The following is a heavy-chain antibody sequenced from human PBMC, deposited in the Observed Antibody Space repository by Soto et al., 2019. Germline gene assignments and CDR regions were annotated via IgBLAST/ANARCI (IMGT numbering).Heavy chain of an antibody. J-gene: IGHJ6*02. D-gene: IGHD1-26*01. V-gene: IGHV3-48*02. CDR1: GFTFSSYS. CDR2: ISSSSSTI. Sequence: GGSLRLSCAASGFTFSSYSMNWVRQAPGKGLEWVSYISSSSSTIYYADSVKGGFTISRDNAQNSLYLQMNSLRYEDTAVYYCARERRDEWEFPASDMDVWGQGTTVTVSS. CDR3: ARERRDEWEFPASDMDV.